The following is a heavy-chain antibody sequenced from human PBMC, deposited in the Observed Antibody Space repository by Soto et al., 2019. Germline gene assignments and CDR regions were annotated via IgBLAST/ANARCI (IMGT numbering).Heavy chain of an antibody. CDR2: ISGSGGST. CDR1: GFTFSSYA. CDR3: AQHNSPRFFNY. Sequence: PGGSLRLSCAASGFTFSSYAMSWVRQAPGKGLEWVSGISGSGGSTYYADSVKGRFTISRDNSKNTLYLQMNSLRAEDTAVYYCAQHNSPRFFNYWGQGTLVTVSS. V-gene: IGHV3-23*01. J-gene: IGHJ4*02.